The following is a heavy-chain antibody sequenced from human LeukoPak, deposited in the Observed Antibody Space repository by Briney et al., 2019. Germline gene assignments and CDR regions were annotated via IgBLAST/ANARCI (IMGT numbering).Heavy chain of an antibody. CDR1: GYFFTSYW. CDR3: ARQGGSYYSSFDY. D-gene: IGHD1-26*01. V-gene: IGHV5-51*01. Sequence: GESLKISCKGSGYFFTSYWIGWVRPMPGKGLEWMGIIYPGDSDTRYSPSFQGQVTISADKSITTAYLQWSSLKASGTAMYYCARQGGSYYSSFDYWGQGTLVTVSS. J-gene: IGHJ4*02. CDR2: IYPGDSDT.